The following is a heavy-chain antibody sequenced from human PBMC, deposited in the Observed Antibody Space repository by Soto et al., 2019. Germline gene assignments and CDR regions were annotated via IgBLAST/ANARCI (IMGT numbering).Heavy chain of an antibody. V-gene: IGHV3-30*18. CDR1: GFTFSSYG. D-gene: IGHD5-18*01. J-gene: IGHJ4*02. CDR2: ISYDGSNK. CDR3: AKDHWRRGYSYGQVDY. Sequence: QVQLVESGGGVVQPGRSLRLSCAASGFTFSSYGMHWVRQAPGKGLEWVAVISYDGSNKYYADSVKGRFTISRDNSKNXLYLQMNSLRAEDTAVYYCAKDHWRRGYSYGQVDYWGQGTLVTVSS.